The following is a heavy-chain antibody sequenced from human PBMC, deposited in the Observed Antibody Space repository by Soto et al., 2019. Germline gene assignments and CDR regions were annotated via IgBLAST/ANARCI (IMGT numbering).Heavy chain of an antibody. CDR3: AKAIAVAGTYGYYYYGMDV. CDR2: ISGSGGST. D-gene: IGHD6-19*01. CDR1: GFTFSSYA. Sequence: VGSLRLSCAASGFTFSSYAMSWVRQAPGKGLEWVSAISGSGGSTYYADSVKGRFTISRDNSKNTLYLQMNSLRAEDTAVYYCAKAIAVAGTYGYYYYGMDVWGQGTTVTVSS. J-gene: IGHJ6*02. V-gene: IGHV3-23*01.